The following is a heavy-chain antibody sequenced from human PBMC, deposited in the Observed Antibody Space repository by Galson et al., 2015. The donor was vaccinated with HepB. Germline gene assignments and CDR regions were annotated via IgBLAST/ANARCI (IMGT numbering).Heavy chain of an antibody. Sequence: SLRLSCAASAASGFTFSSYAMHWVRQAPGKGLQWVAVISYDGIHQYYGDSVKGRFTISRDNSKNMLFLQTNNLRPEDTAVYFCARDPSYNSGLGRFDPWGQGTLVTV. J-gene: IGHJ5*02. CDR1: GFTFSSYA. D-gene: IGHD6-19*01. V-gene: IGHV3-30*04. CDR2: ISYDGIHQ. CDR3: ARDPSYNSGLGRFDP.